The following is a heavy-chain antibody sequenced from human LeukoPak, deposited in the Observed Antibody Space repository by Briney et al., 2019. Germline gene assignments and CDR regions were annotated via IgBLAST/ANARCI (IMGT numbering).Heavy chain of an antibody. D-gene: IGHD5-24*01. CDR3: ARDLKGGWLQPAY. J-gene: IGHJ4*02. Sequence: ASVKVSCKASGYIFTSYYMHWVRQPPGQGLEWMGIINPSGSSTSYAQKFQGRVTMTRDMSTSTVYMELSSLRSEDTAVYYCARDLKGGWLQPAYWGQGTLVTVSS. V-gene: IGHV1-46*01. CDR2: INPSGSST. CDR1: GYIFTSYY.